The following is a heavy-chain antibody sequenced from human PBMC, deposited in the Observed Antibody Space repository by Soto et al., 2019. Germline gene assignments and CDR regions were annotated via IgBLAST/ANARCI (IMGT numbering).Heavy chain of an antibody. CDR3: ARSTALRSTTRSRYCFGF. CDR1: GGCVSVKTFY. CDR2: VYYSGTT. V-gene: IGHV4-61*01. D-gene: IGHD1-26*01. J-gene: IGHJ4*02. Sequence: PSESLSLTCSVCGGCVSVKTFYWCWIRQPPERRLERIGYVYYSGTTNYNPSLKSRVTISVDPSRNRFSLRLRPVTTSGRAPPSCARSTALRSTTRSRYCFGFWGQGHLVTGAS.